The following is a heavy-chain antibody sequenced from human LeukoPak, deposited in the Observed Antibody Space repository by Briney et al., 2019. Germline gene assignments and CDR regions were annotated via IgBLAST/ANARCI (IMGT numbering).Heavy chain of an antibody. J-gene: IGHJ3*02. V-gene: IGHV4-4*07. CDR1: GGSISSYY. Sequence: KPSETLSLTCSVSGGSISSYYWSWIRQPAGKGLEWIGRMYNSGSTNYNPSLKSRVSISVDTSNNQFSLRLSSVTASDTAVYYCVRERTMVGGADIWGQGTKVTVSS. CDR2: MYNSGST. CDR3: VRERTMVGGADI. D-gene: IGHD2-21*01.